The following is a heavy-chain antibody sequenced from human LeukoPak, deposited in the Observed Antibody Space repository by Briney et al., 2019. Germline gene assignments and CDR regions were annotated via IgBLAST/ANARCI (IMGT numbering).Heavy chain of an antibody. CDR2: IYHSGST. J-gene: IGHJ3*01. Sequence: PSETLSLTCAVYGGSFSGYYWSWIRQPPGKGLEWIGSIYHSGSTYYNPSLKSRVTISVDTSKNQFSLKLSSVTAADTAVYYCARGNYDFWSGYFSPWGQGTMVTVSS. D-gene: IGHD3-3*01. CDR3: ARGNYDFWSGYFSP. V-gene: IGHV4-34*01. CDR1: GGSFSGYY.